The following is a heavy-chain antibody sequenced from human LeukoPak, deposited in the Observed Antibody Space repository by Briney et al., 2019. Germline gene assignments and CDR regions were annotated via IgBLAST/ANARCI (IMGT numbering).Heavy chain of an antibody. CDR3: ARAVDYYGSGSYYKRWFDP. D-gene: IGHD3-10*01. Sequence: SETLSLTCTVSGGSISSGDYYWSWIRQPPGKGLEWIGYISYSGSTYYNPSLKSRVTISLDTSKYQFSLKLSSVTAADTAVYYCARAVDYYGSGSYYKRWFDPWGQGTLVTVSS. CDR1: GGSISSGDYY. CDR2: ISYSGST. J-gene: IGHJ5*02. V-gene: IGHV4-30-4*08.